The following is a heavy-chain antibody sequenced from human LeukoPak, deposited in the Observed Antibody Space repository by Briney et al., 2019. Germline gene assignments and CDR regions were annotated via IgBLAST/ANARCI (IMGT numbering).Heavy chain of an antibody. CDR2: ISSSSSYI. CDR3: ARGVDYPPHFDY. J-gene: IGHJ4*02. D-gene: IGHD4-11*01. Sequence: PGGSLRLSCAASGFTFSSYSMNWVRQAPGKGLEWVSSISSSSSYIYYAESVKGRFTISRDNAKNSLYLQMNSLRAEDTAVYYCARGVDYPPHFDYWGQGTLVTVSS. CDR1: GFTFSSYS. V-gene: IGHV3-21*01.